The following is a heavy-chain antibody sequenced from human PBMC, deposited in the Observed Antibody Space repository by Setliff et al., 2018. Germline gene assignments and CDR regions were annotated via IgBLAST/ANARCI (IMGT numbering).Heavy chain of an antibody. CDR3: ARSFSRRGKFLLDY. CDR2: ISTDGSSI. J-gene: IGHJ4*02. V-gene: IGHV3-74*03. CDR1: GFTFSTYW. D-gene: IGHD1-26*01. Sequence: GGSLRLSCVTSGFTFSTYWMHWVRQAPGQGLVWVARISTDGSSITYADSVKGRFTISRDNARNTLYLQMNSLTAEDTAVYYCARSFSRRGKFLLDYWGQGALVTVSS.